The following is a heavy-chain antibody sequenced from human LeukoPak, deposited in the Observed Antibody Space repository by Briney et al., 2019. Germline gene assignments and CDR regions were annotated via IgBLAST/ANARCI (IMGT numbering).Heavy chain of an antibody. J-gene: IGHJ3*02. V-gene: IGHV1-46*01. D-gene: IGHD3-22*01. CDR1: GYTFTNVD. CDR2: INPSDSST. CDR3: ARGGNYYYDSSGYNDAFDI. Sequence: GASVKVSCRASGYTFTNVDINWVRQAPGQGLEWMGIINPSDSSTSYAQKFQGRVTMTRDTSTSTVYMELSSLRSEDTAVYYCARGGNYYYDSSGYNDAFDIWGQGTMVTVPS.